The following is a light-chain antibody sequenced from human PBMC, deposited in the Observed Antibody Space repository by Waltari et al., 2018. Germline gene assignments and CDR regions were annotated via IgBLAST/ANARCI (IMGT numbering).Light chain of an antibody. Sequence: SALTQPDHVSGSPGQSITTPCTETNSYLGRFKYVSWYPHHPGQAPKVIIYDVNTRAAAVPIRFAGSKSATSASLTISGLQAENEADYYCSSYTSSTTGIFCGGTRVTVL. CDR3: SSYTSSTTGI. CDR1: NSYLGRFKY. V-gene: IGLV2-14*03. CDR2: DVN. J-gene: IGLJ2*01.